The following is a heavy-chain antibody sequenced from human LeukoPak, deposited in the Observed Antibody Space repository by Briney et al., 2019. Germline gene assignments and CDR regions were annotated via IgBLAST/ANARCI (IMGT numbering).Heavy chain of an antibody. D-gene: IGHD2-8*01. CDR1: GFMFSSYA. CDR3: AKNRGALMVYATHAFDI. Sequence: GGSLRLSCAASGFMFSSYAMSWVRQAPGKGLEWVSAISGSGGSTYYADSVKGRFTISRDNSKDTLYLQMNSLRAEDTAVYYCAKNRGALMVYATHAFDIWGQGTMVTVSS. CDR2: ISGSGGST. J-gene: IGHJ3*02. V-gene: IGHV3-23*01.